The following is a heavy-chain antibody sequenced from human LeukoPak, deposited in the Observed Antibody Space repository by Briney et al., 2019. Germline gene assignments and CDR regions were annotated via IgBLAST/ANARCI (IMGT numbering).Heavy chain of an antibody. J-gene: IGHJ3*02. CDR1: GFTFSSYS. V-gene: IGHV3-48*04. CDR2: ISSSSSTI. D-gene: IGHD2-2*01. CDR3: ARTPWGYCSSTSCPGNAFDI. Sequence: PGGSLRLSCAASGFTFSSYSMNWVRQAPGKGLEWVSYISSSSSTIYYADSVKGRFTISRDNAKNSLYLQMNSLRTEDTAVYYCARTPWGYCSSTSCPGNAFDIWGQGTMVTVSS.